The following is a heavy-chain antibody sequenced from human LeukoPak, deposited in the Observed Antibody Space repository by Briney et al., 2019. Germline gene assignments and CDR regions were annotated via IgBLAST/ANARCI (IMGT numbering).Heavy chain of an antibody. J-gene: IGHJ4*02. Sequence: PSETLSLTWFVSHGSISSSSYYWGWIRQPPGKGLEWIGSIYYSGSTYYNPSLKSRVTISVDTSKNQFSLKLSSVTAADTAVYHCARQTFPYYDFWSGYYGYFDYWGQGTLVTVSS. D-gene: IGHD3-3*01. V-gene: IGHV4-39*01. CDR2: IYYSGST. CDR3: ARQTFPYYDFWSGYYGYFDY. CDR1: HGSISSSSYY.